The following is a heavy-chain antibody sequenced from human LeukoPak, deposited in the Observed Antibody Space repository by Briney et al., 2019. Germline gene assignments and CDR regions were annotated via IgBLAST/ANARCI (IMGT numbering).Heavy chain of an antibody. V-gene: IGHV3-23*01. CDR1: GFTFSSYA. D-gene: IGHD2-21*01. Sequence: SGGSLRLSCAASGFTFSSYAMSWVRQAPGKGLKWVSGITGSGSTFYADSVKGRFTISRDISKNTLYLQMNSLRAEDTAVYYCAKDIRRSEDYWGQGTLVTVSS. J-gene: IGHJ4*02. CDR2: ITGSGST. CDR3: AKDIRRSEDY.